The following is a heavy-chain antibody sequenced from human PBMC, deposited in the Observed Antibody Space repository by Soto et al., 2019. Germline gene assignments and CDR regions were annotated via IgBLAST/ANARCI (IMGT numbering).Heavy chain of an antibody. J-gene: IGHJ5*02. Sequence: QVQLQQWGAGLLKPSETLSLTCAVYGGSFSGYYWSWIRQPPGKGLEWIGEINHSGSTNYNPSLKRRVTIPVDTSKNQFSLKLSSVAAADTAVYYCARGGGGSSWAPRRFDPWGQGTLVTVSS. V-gene: IGHV4-34*01. CDR2: INHSGST. D-gene: IGHD6-13*01. CDR3: ARGGGGSSWAPRRFDP. CDR1: GGSFSGYY.